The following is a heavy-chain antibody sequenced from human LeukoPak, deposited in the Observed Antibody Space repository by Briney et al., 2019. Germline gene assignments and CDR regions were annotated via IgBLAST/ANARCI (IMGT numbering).Heavy chain of an antibody. CDR3: VGSSGWPKY. J-gene: IGHJ4*02. D-gene: IGHD6-19*01. V-gene: IGHV3-74*01. Sequence: GGSLRLSCAASGFTFSTYWMHWVRQAPGKGLVWVSRIYTDGISTAYADSVKGRFTISRDNAKNTVYLQMNSLRGEDTAVYYCVGSSGWPKYWGQGTLVAVSA. CDR2: IYTDGIST. CDR1: GFTFSTYW.